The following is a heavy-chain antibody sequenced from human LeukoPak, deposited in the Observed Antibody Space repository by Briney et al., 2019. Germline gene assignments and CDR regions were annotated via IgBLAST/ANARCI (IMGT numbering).Heavy chain of an antibody. V-gene: IGHV1-69*04. CDR2: IIPILGIA. D-gene: IGHD2-15*01. Sequence: GASVKVSCKASGGTFSSYAISWVRQAPRQGLEWMGRIIPILGIANYAQKFQGRVTITTDKSTSTAYMELSSLRSEDTAVYYCARDIDCSGGSCYYTFDYWGQGTLVTVSS. CDR3: ARDIDCSGGSCYYTFDY. J-gene: IGHJ4*02. CDR1: GGTFSSYA.